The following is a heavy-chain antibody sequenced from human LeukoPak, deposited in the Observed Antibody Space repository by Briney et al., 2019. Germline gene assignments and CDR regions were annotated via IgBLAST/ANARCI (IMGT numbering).Heavy chain of an antibody. J-gene: IGHJ5*02. CDR2: INHSGST. V-gene: IGHV4-34*01. D-gene: IGHD3-3*01. CDR3: ARGTKTPIYYDFWSGPLNWFDL. CDR1: GGSFSGYY. Sequence: PSETLSLTCAVYGGSFSGYYWSWVRHPPGKGLEWIGEINHSGSTNYNPSLKSRVTISVDTSKNQFSLKLSSVTAADTAVYYCARGTKTPIYYDFWSGPLNWFDLWGQGTLVTVSS.